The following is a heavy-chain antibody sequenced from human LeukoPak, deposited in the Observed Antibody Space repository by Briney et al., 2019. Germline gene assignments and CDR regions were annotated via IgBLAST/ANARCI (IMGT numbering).Heavy chain of an antibody. J-gene: IGHJ5*02. V-gene: IGHV1-69*05. CDR1: GGTFSSYA. D-gene: IGHD2-2*02. Sequence: SVKLSCKASGGTFSSYAISWVRQAPGQGLEWMGGIIPIFGTANYAQKFQGRVTITTDESTSTAYMELSSLRSEDTAVYYCARSSGVVPAAIHWFDPWGQGTLVTVSS. CDR2: IIPIFGTA. CDR3: ARSSGVVPAAIHWFDP.